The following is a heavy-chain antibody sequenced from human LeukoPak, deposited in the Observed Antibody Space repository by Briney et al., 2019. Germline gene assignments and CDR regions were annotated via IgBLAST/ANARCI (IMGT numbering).Heavy chain of an antibody. CDR1: GVTLSISA. CDR2: MTEGGDA. V-gene: IGHV3-23*01. CDR3: AKLLTD. Sequence: GGALRLSCAACGVTLSISAMSWVRQTLRKGLGRVSVMTEGGDAYHAVHVRGRVVISRANSKNMVYLQMKSLRVEDTAVYYCAKLLTDCGQGTLVTVSS. J-gene: IGHJ4*02. D-gene: IGHD3-10*01.